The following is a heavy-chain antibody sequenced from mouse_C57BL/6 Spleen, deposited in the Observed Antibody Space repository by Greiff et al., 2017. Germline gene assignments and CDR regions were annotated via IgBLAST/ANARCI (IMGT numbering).Heavy chain of an antibody. CDR1: GYTFTSYW. J-gene: IGHJ1*03. CDR2: IDPSDSYT. CDR3: ARLERWYFDV. Sequence: VQLQQPGAELVKPGASVKLSCKASGYTFTSYWMQWVKQRPGQGLEWIGEIDPSDSYTNSNQKFKGKATLHVDTSSSTAYMQLSSLTSEDSAVYYCARLERWYFDVWGTGTTVTVSS. V-gene: IGHV1-50*01.